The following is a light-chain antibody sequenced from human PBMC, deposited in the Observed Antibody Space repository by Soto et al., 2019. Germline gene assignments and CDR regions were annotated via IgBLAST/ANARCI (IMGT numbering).Light chain of an antibody. CDR1: QSIKNY. CDR3: QQYENLPT. J-gene: IGKJ5*01. Sequence: DIQMTQSPSSLSASVGDRVTITCRASQSIKNYLNWYQQKPGKAPKLLIYAASNLEAGVPSRFRGSGSGTDFTFTISRLQPEDIATYYCQQYENLPTFGQGTRLEIK. CDR2: AAS. V-gene: IGKV1-33*01.